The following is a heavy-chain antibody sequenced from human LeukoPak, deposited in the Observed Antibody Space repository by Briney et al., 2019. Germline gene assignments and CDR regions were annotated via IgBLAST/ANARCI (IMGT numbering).Heavy chain of an antibody. CDR3: TRGGLEASCDG. CDR2: IGTGGPT. Sequence: GGSLRLSCSAYGFTFSTYDMHWVRHEQGKGLEWVSSIGTGGPTYYTTSVKGRFTISRENAKNSLYLQLNSLRAGHTAISYCTRGGLEASCDGWGEGTMVAVSS. D-gene: IGHD5-24*01. J-gene: IGHJ3*01. V-gene: IGHV3-13*01. CDR1: GFTFSTYD.